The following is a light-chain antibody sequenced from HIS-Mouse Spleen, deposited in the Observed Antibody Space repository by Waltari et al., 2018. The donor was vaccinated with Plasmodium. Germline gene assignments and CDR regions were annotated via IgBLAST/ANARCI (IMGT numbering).Light chain of an antibody. CDR1: QSVSSSY. CDR2: VAS. CDR3: QQYGSSPYT. J-gene: IGKJ2*01. V-gene: IGKV3-20*01. Sequence: EIVLTHSPGTLSLSPGERASQSVSSSYLAWYQQKPGQAPRLLIYVASSRATGIPDRCSGSGSVTDFTLTISRLEPEDFAVYYWQQYGSSPYTFGQGTKLEIK.